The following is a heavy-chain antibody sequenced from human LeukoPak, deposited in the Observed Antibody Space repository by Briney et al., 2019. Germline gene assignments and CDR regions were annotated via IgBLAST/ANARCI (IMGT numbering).Heavy chain of an antibody. V-gene: IGHV1-2*02. CDR2: INPVSGCT. Sequence: GASVKVSCKASEYTFTDYYLHWVRQAPGQGFEWMGWINPVSGCTNYVQKFQGRVTMTRDTSISTAYMELSRLRSDDTAVYYCARANFLSCSSTSCLFDYWGQGTLVTVSS. D-gene: IGHD2-2*01. CDR3: ARANFLSCSSTSCLFDY. CDR1: EYTFTDYY. J-gene: IGHJ4*02.